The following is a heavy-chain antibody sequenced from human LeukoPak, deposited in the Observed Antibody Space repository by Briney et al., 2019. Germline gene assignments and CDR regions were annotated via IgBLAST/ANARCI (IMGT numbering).Heavy chain of an antibody. CDR3: ARGPWRQQLVRGYFDY. V-gene: IGHV3-30-3*01. D-gene: IGHD6-13*01. CDR1: GFTFSSYA. Sequence: GGSLRLSCAAPGFTFSSYAMHWVRQAPGKGLEWVAVISYDGSNKYYADSVKGRFTISRDNSKNTLYLQMNSLRAEDTAVYYCARGPWRQQLVRGYFDYWGQGTLVTVSS. CDR2: ISYDGSNK. J-gene: IGHJ4*02.